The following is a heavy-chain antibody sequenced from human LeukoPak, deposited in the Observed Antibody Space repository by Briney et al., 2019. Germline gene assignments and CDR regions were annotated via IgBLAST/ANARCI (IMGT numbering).Heavy chain of an antibody. Sequence: PSETLSLTCTVSGGSLGPCYYWGWIRQPPGKGLEWIGTFYYGGTTFYSPSLKSRVTISVDTSKNQFSLKLSSVTAADTAVYYCARASGEKHMVRGTYSSSWYLDYWGQGTLVTVSS. CDR3: ARASGEKHMVRGTYSSSWYLDY. J-gene: IGHJ4*02. CDR2: FYYGGTT. CDR1: GGSLGPCYY. V-gene: IGHV4-39*07. D-gene: IGHD6-13*01.